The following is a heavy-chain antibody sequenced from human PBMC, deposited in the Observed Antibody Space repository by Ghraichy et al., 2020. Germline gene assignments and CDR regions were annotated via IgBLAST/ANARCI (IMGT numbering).Heavy chain of an antibody. D-gene: IGHD6-19*01. V-gene: IGHV4-34*01. CDR2: VNHSGST. J-gene: IGHJ4*02. CDR1: GESFSGYY. Sequence: SETLSLTCAVYGESFSGYYWSWIRQPPGKGLEWIGEVNHSGSTNYNPSLKSRVIISVETSKSQFSLKLKSVTAADTGVYYCARRCRQNTSGWSSCGGLDYWGQGTLVTVSS. CDR3: ARRCRQNTSGWSSCGGLDY.